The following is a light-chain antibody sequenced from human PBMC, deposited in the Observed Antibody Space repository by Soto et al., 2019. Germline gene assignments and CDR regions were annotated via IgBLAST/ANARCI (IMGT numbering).Light chain of an antibody. Sequence: DVVMTQSPLSLPVTLGQPASISCSSSQSLVYRDGNTHLSWFHQRPGQSPILLIYKVSNRDSRVPDRFGGIGSGTYLALQIIRGEDEDVGVYYCMQGSHWPPGTFGQGTKVAI. CDR3: MQGSHWPPGT. J-gene: IGKJ1*01. CDR1: QSLVYRDGNTH. V-gene: IGKV2-30*01. CDR2: KVS.